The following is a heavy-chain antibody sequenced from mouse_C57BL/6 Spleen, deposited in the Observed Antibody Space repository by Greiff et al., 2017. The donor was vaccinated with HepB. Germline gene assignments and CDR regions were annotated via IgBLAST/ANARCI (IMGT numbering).Heavy chain of an antibody. CDR1: GFTFTSYC. Sequence: QVQLQRSGAGLVTPSPSVKLSCKASGFTFTSYCVRWVKQRPIQGLEWIGNIDPSDSETHYNKKFKDKATLTVDKSSSTAYMQLSSLTSEDSVVYCCASGTAQASFASRGQGTTLTVSS. J-gene: IGHJ2*01. D-gene: IGHD3-2*02. V-gene: IGHV1-52*01. CDR2: IDPSDSET. CDR3: ASGTAQASFAS.